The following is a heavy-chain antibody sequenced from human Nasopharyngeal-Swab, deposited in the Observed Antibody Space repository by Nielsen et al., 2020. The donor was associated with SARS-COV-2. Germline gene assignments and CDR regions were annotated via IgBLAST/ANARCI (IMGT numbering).Heavy chain of an antibody. V-gene: IGHV1-8*01. CDR1: GYTFTSYD. Sequence: ASVKVSCKASGYTFTSYDINWVRQATGQGLEWMGWMNPNSGNTGYAQKFQGRVTMTRNTSISTAYMELSSLRSEATAVYYCARHPITIFGVVIAYYYYGMDVWGQGTTVTVSS. CDR3: ARHPITIFGVVIAYYYYGMDV. CDR2: MNPNSGNT. D-gene: IGHD3-3*01. J-gene: IGHJ6*02.